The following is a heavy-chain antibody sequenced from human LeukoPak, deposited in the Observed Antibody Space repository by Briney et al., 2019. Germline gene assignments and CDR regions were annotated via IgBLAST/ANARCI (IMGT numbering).Heavy chain of an antibody. D-gene: IGHD3-22*01. CDR3: ARDPRYYYDSSGPDYYFDY. CDR1: GYTFTSYY. Sequence: GASVKVSCKASGYTFTSYYMHWVRQAPGQGLEWMGWINPNSGGTNYAQKFQGRVTMTRDTSISTAYMELSRLRSDDTAVYYCARDPRYYYDSSGPDYYFDYWGQGTLVTVSS. J-gene: IGHJ4*02. V-gene: IGHV1-2*02. CDR2: INPNSGGT.